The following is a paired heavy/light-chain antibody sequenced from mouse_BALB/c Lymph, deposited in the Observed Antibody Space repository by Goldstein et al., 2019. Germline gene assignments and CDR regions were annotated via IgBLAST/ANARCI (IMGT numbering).Light chain of an antibody. CDR1: QNINVW. Sequence: DIQMNQSPSSLSASLGDTITITCHASQNINVWLSWYQQKPGNIPKLLIYKASNLHTGVPSRFSGSGSGTGFTLTISSLQPEDIATYYCQQGQSYPWTFGGGTKLEIK. V-gene: IGKV10-94*01. J-gene: IGKJ1*01. CDR3: QQGQSYPWT. CDR2: KAS.
Heavy chain of an antibody. Sequence: EVKLVESGGGLVKPGGSLKLSCAASGFTFSSYAMSWVRQTPEKRLEWVASISSGGSTYYPDSVKGRFTISRDNARNILYLQMSSLRSEDTAMYYCARRESDYYGSSYWYFDVWGAGTTVTVSS. V-gene: IGHV5-6-5*01. D-gene: IGHD1-1*01. J-gene: IGHJ1*01. CDR1: GFTFSSYA. CDR2: ISSGGST. CDR3: ARRESDYYGSSYWYFDV.